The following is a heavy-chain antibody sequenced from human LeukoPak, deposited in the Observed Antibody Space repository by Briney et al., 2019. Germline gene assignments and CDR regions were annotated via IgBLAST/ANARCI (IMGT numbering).Heavy chain of an antibody. V-gene: IGHV3-21*01. D-gene: IGHD3-22*01. CDR3: ARSVGSYYGDL. CDR2: ITSSSSFT. J-gene: IGHJ5*02. CDR1: GFTFSTYT. Sequence: GGSLRLSCAASGFTFSTYTMSWVRQAPGKGLEWVSSITSSSSFTYYADSLKGRFTIFRDNAKNSLYLQMNSLRVEDTAVYYCARSVGSYYGDLWGQGTLVTVSS.